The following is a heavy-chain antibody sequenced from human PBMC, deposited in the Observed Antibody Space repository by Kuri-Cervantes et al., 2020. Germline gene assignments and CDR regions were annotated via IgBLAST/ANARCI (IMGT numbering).Heavy chain of an antibody. Sequence: GESLKISCAASGFTFSSYSMNWVRQAPGKGLEWVSSISSSSSYIYYADSVKGRFTISRDNAKNSLYLQMNSLRAEDTAVYYCARDHAYYDFWSGPLGYYYYYMDVWGKGTTVTDSS. CDR2: ISSSSSYI. CDR1: GFTFSSYS. D-gene: IGHD3-3*01. V-gene: IGHV3-21*01. J-gene: IGHJ6*03. CDR3: ARDHAYYDFWSGPLGYYYYYMDV.